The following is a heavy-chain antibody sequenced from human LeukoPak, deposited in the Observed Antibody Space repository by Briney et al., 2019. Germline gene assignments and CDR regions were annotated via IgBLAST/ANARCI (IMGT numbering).Heavy chain of an antibody. V-gene: IGHV3-21*01. CDR1: GFIFSNYW. Sequence: KSGGSLRLSCAASGFIFSNYWMHWVRQAPGKGLEWVSSISSSSSYIYYADSVKGRFTISRDNAKNSLYLQMNSLRAEDTAVYYCARDRLGYCTNGVCGYFDYWGQGTLVTVSS. J-gene: IGHJ4*02. CDR2: ISSSSSYI. CDR3: ARDRLGYCTNGVCGYFDY. D-gene: IGHD2-8*01.